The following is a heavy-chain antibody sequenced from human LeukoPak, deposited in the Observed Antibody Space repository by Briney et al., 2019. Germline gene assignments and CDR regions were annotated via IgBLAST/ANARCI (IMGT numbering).Heavy chain of an antibody. D-gene: IGHD3-3*01. V-gene: IGHV1-18*01. CDR3: ARDCRSYYDFWSGYYVVGMDV. J-gene: IGHJ6*02. Sequence: ASVKVSCKASGYTFTSYGISWVRRAPGQGLEWMGWISAYNGNTNYAQKLQGRVTMTTDTSTSTAYMELRSLRSDDTAVYYCARDCRSYYDFWSGYYVVGMDVWGQGTTVTVSS. CDR2: ISAYNGNT. CDR1: GYTFTSYG.